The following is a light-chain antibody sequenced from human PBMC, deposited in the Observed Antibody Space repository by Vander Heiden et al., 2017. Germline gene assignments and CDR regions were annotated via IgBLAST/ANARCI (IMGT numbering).Light chain of an antibody. CDR3: QQYYSTPVT. CDR1: QSVLYSSNNKNY. V-gene: IGKV4-1*01. J-gene: IGKJ2*01. CDR2: WAS. Sequence: IVMTQSPASLAVSLGERATINCKSSQSVLYSSNNKNYLAWYQQKPGQPPKLLIYWASTRESGVPDRFSGSGSGTDFTLTISSLQAEDVAVYYCQQYYSTPVTFGQGTKLEIK.